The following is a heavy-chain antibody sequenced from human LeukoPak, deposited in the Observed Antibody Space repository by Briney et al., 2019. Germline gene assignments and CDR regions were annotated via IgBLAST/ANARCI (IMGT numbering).Heavy chain of an antibody. CDR3: ASLYDFWSGYDYGMDV. D-gene: IGHD3-3*01. CDR1: GFTFSSYS. V-gene: IGHV3-21*01. CDR2: ISSSSSYI. J-gene: IGHJ6*02. Sequence: AGGSLRLSCAASGFTFSSYSMNWVRQAPGKGLEWVSSISSSSSYIYYADSVKGRFTISRDNAKNSLYLQMNSLRAEDTAVYYCASLYDFWSGYDYGMDVLGQGTTVTVSS.